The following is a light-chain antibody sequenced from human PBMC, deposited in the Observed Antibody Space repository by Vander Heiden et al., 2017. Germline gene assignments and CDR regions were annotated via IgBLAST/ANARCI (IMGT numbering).Light chain of an antibody. V-gene: IGKV1-39*01. J-gene: IGKJ2*01. CDR1: QSISSY. CDR3: QQSDSTPYT. CDR2: AES. Sequence: TQIPQPPSSLSAPLAAPVTITCPAIQSISSYLNWYQQKPGKAPKRLIYAESSLQSGVPSRFSGSGSGTDFTLTISSLQPEDFATYYCQQSDSTPYTFGQGTKLEIK.